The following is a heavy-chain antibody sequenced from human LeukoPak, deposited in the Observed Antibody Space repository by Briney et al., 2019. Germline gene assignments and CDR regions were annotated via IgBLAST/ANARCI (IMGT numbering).Heavy chain of an antibody. Sequence: SETLSLTCTVSGGSIRSSYYYWGWIRQPPGKGLEWIGSIYDSGSTYYNPSPKSRVTISVDTSKNQFSLRLNSVTAADTAVYYCARSRAFNSGAFDPWGQGSLVTVSS. V-gene: IGHV4-39*07. J-gene: IGHJ5*02. D-gene: IGHD1-26*01. CDR3: ARSRAFNSGAFDP. CDR1: GGSIRSSYYY. CDR2: IYDSGST.